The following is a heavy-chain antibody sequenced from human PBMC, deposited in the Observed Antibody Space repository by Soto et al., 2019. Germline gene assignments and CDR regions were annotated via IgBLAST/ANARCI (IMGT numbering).Heavy chain of an antibody. J-gene: IGHJ5*02. Sequence: PSETLSLTCAVSGGSISSGGYSWGWIRQPPGKGLEWIGYIYHSVSTYYNQSLKSRVNISVDRSKNQFSLKLSSVTAADTAVYYCARVPSPWGQGTLVTVSS. V-gene: IGHV4-30-2*01. CDR2: IYHSVST. CDR1: GGSISSGGYS. CDR3: ARVPSP.